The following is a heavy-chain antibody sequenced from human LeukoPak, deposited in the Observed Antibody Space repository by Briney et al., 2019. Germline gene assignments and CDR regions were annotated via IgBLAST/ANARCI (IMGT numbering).Heavy chain of an antibody. CDR2: INHSGST. CDR3: ARVRGYYFDY. CDR1: GGSFSGYH. V-gene: IGHV4-34*01. Sequence: SETLSLTCAVYGGSFSGYHWSWIRQPPGKGLEWIGEINHSGSTNYNPSLKSRVTISVDTSKNQFSLKLSSVTAADTAVYYCARVRGYYFDYWGQGTLVTVSS. J-gene: IGHJ4*02.